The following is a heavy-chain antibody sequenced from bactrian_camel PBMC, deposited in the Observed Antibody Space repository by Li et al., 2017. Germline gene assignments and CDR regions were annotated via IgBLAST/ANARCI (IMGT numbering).Heavy chain of an antibody. CDR3: AAAPICPMKMATNERLYRY. Sequence: HVQLVESGGGSVQAGGSLRPSCVTSGYTYASSCMGWFRQAPGKEREGVASIYTDGPSTYYADSVKGRFTISQDNVKKTAYLQMTSLKPEDTAMYYCAAAPICPMKMATNERLYRYWGQGTQVTVS. CDR2: IYTDGPST. J-gene: IGHJ4*01. CDR1: GYTYASSC. D-gene: IGHD1*01. V-gene: IGHV3S1*01.